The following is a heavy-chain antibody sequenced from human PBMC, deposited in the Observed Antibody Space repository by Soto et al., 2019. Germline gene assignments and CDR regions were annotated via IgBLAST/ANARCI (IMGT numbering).Heavy chain of an antibody. Sequence: QVRLVESGGGVVQPGRSLRLSCAASGFTFSSYGMHWVRQAPGKGLEWVAVISYDGSNKYYADSVKGRFTISRDNSKNTLYLQMNSLRAEDTAVYYCAKALGYDSSGYYDGWGQGTLVTVSS. CDR1: GFTFSSYG. D-gene: IGHD3-22*01. CDR3: AKALGYDSSGYYDG. CDR2: ISYDGSNK. V-gene: IGHV3-30*18. J-gene: IGHJ4*02.